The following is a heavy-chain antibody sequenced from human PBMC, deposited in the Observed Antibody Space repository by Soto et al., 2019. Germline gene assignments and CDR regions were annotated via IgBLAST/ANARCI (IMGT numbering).Heavy chain of an antibody. CDR2: INPSGGST. D-gene: IGHD2-2*01. Sequence: ASVKVSCKASGYTFTSYYMHWVRQAPGQGLEWMGIINPSGGSTSYAQKFQGRVTMTRDTSTSTVYMELSSLRSEDTAVYYCARDVIGCSSTTCDSISTRGFWFDPWGQGTLVTVSS. CDR3: ARDVIGCSSTTCDSISTRGFWFDP. CDR1: GYTFTSYY. J-gene: IGHJ5*02. V-gene: IGHV1-46*01.